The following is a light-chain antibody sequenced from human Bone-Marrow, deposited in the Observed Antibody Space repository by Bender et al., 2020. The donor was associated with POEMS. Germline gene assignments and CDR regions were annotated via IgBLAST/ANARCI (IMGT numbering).Light chain of an antibody. CDR1: TSDIGGYNF. Sequence: QSALTQPASLSGSPGQSITISCTGTTSDIGGYNFVSWYQHHPGKAPKLLISDVTKRPSGVPDRFSGSKSGTSASLAISDIQSEDEGDYYCSSWDDSLSGWVFGGGTKLTVL. CDR2: DVT. J-gene: IGLJ3*02. V-gene: IGLV2-14*03. CDR3: SSWDDSLSGWV.